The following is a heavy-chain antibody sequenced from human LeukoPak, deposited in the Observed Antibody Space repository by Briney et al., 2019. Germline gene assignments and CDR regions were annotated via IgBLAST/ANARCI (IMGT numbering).Heavy chain of an antibody. CDR1: GYTFTSYG. CDR2: ISAYNGNT. CDR3: AKTYYYDSSGYGDAFDI. Sequence: ASVKVSCKASGYTFTSYGISWVRQAPGQGLEWMGWISAYNGNTNYAQKLQGRVTITADESTSTAYMELSSLRSEDTAVYYCAKTYYYDSSGYGDAFDIWGQGTMVTVSS. J-gene: IGHJ3*02. D-gene: IGHD3-22*01. V-gene: IGHV1-18*01.